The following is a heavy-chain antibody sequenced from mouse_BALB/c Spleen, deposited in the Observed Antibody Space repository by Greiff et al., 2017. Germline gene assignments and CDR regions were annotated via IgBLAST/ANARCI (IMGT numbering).Heavy chain of an antibody. CDR3: ARRDPWFAY. J-gene: IGHJ3*01. V-gene: IGHV3-2*02. Sequence: EVKLEESGPGLVKPSQSLSLTCTVTGYSITSDYAWNWIRQFPGNKLEWMGYISYSGSTSYNPSLKSRISITRDTSKNQFFLQLNSVTTEDTATYYCARRDPWFAYWGQGTLVTVSA. CDR2: ISYSGST. CDR1: GYSITSDYA.